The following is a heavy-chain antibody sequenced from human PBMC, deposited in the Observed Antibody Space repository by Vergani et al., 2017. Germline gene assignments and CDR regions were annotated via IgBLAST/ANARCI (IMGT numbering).Heavy chain of an antibody. J-gene: IGHJ5*02. V-gene: IGHV3-23*01. CDR3: ARDSDYYDSSRRVVYNWFDP. Sequence: EVHLLESGGGLVQSGGSLRLSCAASGFTFSNSAVSWVRQAPGRGLAWVSSISGPGLSTYYADSVKGRFPISRDNSKNTVFLQMNSLRAEDTAVYYCARDSDYYDSSRRVVYNWFDPWGQGTLVTVSS. CDR1: GFTFSNSA. D-gene: IGHD3-22*01. CDR2: ISGPGLST.